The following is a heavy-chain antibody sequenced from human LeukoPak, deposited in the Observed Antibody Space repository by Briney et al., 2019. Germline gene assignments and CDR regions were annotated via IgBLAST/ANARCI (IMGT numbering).Heavy chain of an antibody. V-gene: IGHV1-2*06. Sequence: SVKVSCKASGYPFTGYYMHWVRQAHGQGLERKGRINPNSGGTNYAQKFQSRVTMTRDTSISTAYMELSRLRSDDTAVSYSARSDYGDYGIVADIWGQGTMTTVSS. CDR2: INPNSGGT. D-gene: IGHD4-17*01. CDR3: ARSDYGDYGIVADI. CDR1: GYPFTGYY. J-gene: IGHJ3*02.